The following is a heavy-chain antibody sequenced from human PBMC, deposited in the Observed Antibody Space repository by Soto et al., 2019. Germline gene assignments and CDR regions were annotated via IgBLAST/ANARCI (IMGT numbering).Heavy chain of an antibody. CDR1: GGSISSGGYS. D-gene: IGHD3-3*01. CDR2: IYHSWST. CDR3: ARSDYDFWSGTANYYGMDV. Sequence: SETLSLTCAVSGGSISSGGYSWSWIRQPPGKGLEWIGYIYHSWSTYYNPSLKSRVTISVDRSKNQFSLKLGSVTAADTAVYYCARSDYDFWSGTANYYGMDVWGQGTTVTVSS. V-gene: IGHV4-30-2*01. J-gene: IGHJ6*02.